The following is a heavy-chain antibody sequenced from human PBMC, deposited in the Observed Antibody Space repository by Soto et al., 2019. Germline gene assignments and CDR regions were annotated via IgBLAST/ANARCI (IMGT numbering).Heavy chain of an antibody. CDR1: GYTFTSYT. V-gene: IGHV1-3*01. CDR2: INADNGNT. D-gene: IGHD3-10*01. J-gene: IGHJ5*02. CDR3: AREAAGEEVRGVIDP. Sequence: QVQLVQSGAEVKKPGASVKISCKASGYTFTSYTMHWVRQAPGQRLEWMGWINADNGNTKYSQKLQGRVTITRDTSATTAYMELSSLRSEDTAVYYCAREAAGEEVRGVIDPWGQGTLVTVSS.